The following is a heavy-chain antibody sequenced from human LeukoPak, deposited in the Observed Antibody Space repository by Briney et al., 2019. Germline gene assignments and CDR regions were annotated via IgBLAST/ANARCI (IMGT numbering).Heavy chain of an antibody. CDR3: AKDEYPK. D-gene: IGHD6-6*01. CDR1: GFTFNTHG. CDR2: IRYDGSDE. J-gene: IGHJ4*02. Sequence: PGGSLRLSCATSGFTFNTHGMHWVRQAPGKGLEWVAFIRYDGSDEYYGDSVKGRFTISRDNSKNTLYLQMNSLRLEDTAMYYCAKDEYPKWGQGTLVTVSS. V-gene: IGHV3-30*02.